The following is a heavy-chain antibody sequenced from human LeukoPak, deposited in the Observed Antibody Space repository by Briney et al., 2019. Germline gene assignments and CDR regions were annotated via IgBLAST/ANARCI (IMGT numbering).Heavy chain of an antibody. J-gene: IGHJ6*03. D-gene: IGHD6-13*01. CDR2: INHSGST. V-gene: IGHV4-39*07. CDR1: GGSISSSSYY. Sequence: PSETLSLTCTVSGGSISSSSYYWGWIRQPPGKGLEWIGEINHSGSTNYNPSLKSRVTISVDTSKNQFSLKLSSVTAADTAVYYCARGYSSSWYYYYYYMDVWGKGTTVTVSS. CDR3: ARGYSSSWYYYYYYMDV.